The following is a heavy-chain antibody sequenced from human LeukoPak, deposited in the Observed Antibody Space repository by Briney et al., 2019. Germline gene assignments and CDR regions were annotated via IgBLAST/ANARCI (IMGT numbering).Heavy chain of an antibody. Sequence: PTGGSLRLSCAASGFTFSSYAMSWVRQAPGKGLEWVSAISGYGDSTFYADSVKGRFSISRDNSKNTVYLQIDSLRVEDTAVYYCAQDAEEKGYGRPVEYFQHWGQGTLVTVSS. CDR2: ISGYGDST. CDR1: GFTFSSYA. CDR3: AQDAEEKGYGRPVEYFQH. V-gene: IGHV3-23*01. D-gene: IGHD3-10*01. J-gene: IGHJ1*01.